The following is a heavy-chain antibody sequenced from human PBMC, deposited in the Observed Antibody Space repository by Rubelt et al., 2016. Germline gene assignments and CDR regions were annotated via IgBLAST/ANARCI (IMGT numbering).Heavy chain of an antibody. CDR2: IKQDGSEK. CDR3: ARDLYSTSWYPASFDF. D-gene: IGHD6-13*01. Sequence: WVRQAPGTGLEWVANIKQDGSEKNYVDSVKGRFTISRDNAKNSLYLQMDSLRAGDTAVYYCARDLYSTSWYPASFDFWGQGTLVTVSS. V-gene: IGHV3-7*03. J-gene: IGHJ4*02.